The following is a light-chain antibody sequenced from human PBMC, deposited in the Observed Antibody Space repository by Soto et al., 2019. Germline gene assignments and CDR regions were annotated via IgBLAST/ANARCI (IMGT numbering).Light chain of an antibody. CDR2: EVN. Sequence: QSALTQPPSASGSPGQSVAISCTGTTSDIGGYNYVSWYQQHPGKAPKLMIYEVNKRPSGVPDRFSGSKSGNTASLTVSGLPAEDEADYYCSAHGGNSPYVFGTGIKVTDL. V-gene: IGLV2-8*01. CDR1: TSDIGGYNY. CDR3: SAHGGNSPYV. J-gene: IGLJ1*01.